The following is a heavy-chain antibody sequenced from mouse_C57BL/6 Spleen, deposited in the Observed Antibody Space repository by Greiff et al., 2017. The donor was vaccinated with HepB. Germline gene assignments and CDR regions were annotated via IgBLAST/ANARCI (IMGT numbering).Heavy chain of an antibody. J-gene: IGHJ4*01. V-gene: IGHV1-15*01. CDR2: IDPETGGT. CDR3: TRRMRYYAMDY. CDR1: GYTFTDYE. Sequence: VKLMESGAELVRPGASVTLSCKASGYTFTDYEMHWVKQTPVHGLEWIGAIDPETGGTAYNQKFKGKAILTADKSSSTAYMELRSLTSEDSAVYYCTRRMRYYAMDYWGQGTSVTVSS.